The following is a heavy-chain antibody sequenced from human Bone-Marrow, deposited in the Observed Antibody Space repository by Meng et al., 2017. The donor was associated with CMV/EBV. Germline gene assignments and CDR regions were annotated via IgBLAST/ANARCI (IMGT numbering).Heavy chain of an antibody. Sequence: ASVKVSCKASGYTFTGYYMHWVRQAPGQGLEWMGWINPNSDGTNYAQKLQGRVTMTSDTSTSTAYMELRSLRSDDTAVYYCAREGARFKNWFDPWGQGTLVTVSS. D-gene: IGHD3-3*01. CDR1: GYTFTGYY. CDR2: INPNSDGT. CDR3: AREGARFKNWFDP. V-gene: IGHV1-2*02. J-gene: IGHJ5*02.